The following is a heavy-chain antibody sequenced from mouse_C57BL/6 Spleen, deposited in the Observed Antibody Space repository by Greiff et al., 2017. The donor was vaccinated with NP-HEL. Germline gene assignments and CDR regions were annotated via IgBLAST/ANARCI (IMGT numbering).Heavy chain of an antibody. V-gene: IGHV1-26*01. CDR3: SRSYYGSSYPLAY. Sequence: EVQLQQSGPELVKPGASVKISCKASGYTFTDYYMNWVKQSHGKSLEWIGDINPNNGGTSYNQKFKGKATLTVDKSSSTAYMELRSLTSEDSAVYYCSRSYYGSSYPLAYWGQGTLVTVSA. CDR1: GYTFTDYY. D-gene: IGHD1-1*01. CDR2: INPNNGGT. J-gene: IGHJ3*01.